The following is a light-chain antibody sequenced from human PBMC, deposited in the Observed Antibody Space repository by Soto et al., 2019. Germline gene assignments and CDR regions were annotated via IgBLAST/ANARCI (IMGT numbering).Light chain of an antibody. CDR2: EVN. V-gene: IGLV2-14*03. Sequence: QSALTQPASVSGSLGQSITISCTGTSSDVGGFDFVSWYQQHPGKAPKLMIYEVNNRPSGVSNRFSASKSGNTASLTISGLQAEDEADYYCSSWTSSTTQVLGGGTSSPS. J-gene: IGLJ3*02. CDR3: SSWTSSTTQV. CDR1: SSDVGGFDF.